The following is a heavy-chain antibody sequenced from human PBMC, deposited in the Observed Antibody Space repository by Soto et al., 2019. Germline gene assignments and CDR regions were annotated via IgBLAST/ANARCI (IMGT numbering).Heavy chain of an antibody. CDR2: ISYDGSNK. D-gene: IGHD1-26*01. J-gene: IGHJ4*02. Sequence: SLRLSCAASGFTFSSYGMHWVRQAPGKGLEWVAVISYDGSNKYYADSVKGRFTISRDNSKNTLYLQMNSLRAEDTAVYYCAKAVGALDYRGQGTLVTVSS. V-gene: IGHV3-30*18. CDR1: GFTFSSYG. CDR3: AKAVGALDY.